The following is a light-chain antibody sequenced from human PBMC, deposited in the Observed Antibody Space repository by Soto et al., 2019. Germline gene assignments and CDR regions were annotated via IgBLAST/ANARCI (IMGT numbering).Light chain of an antibody. V-gene: IGLV2-14*01. J-gene: IGLJ1*01. CDR3: CSYTSSITYV. CDR1: SSDVGGYNY. CDR2: EVS. Sequence: QSALNQPASVSGSPGQSITISCTGTSSDVGGYNYVSWYQQHPGKAPKLMIYEVSYRPSGVSDRFSGSKSGNTASLTISGLQAEDEADYYCCSYTSSITYVFGTGTQVTAL.